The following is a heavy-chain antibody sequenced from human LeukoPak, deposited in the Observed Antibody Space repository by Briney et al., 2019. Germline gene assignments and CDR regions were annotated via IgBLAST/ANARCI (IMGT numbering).Heavy chain of an antibody. CDR3: ARSPTSWYFDY. D-gene: IGHD2-2*01. CDR1: GFTFTTYW. CDR2: IRYHGSDK. V-gene: IGHV3-30*02. J-gene: IGHJ4*02. Sequence: GGSLRLSCAASGFTFTTYWMSWVRQAPGKGLEWVAFIRYHGSDKYYADSVKGRFTISRDNSKNTLYLQMNSLRPEDTSVYYCARSPTSWYFDYWGQGTLVTVSS.